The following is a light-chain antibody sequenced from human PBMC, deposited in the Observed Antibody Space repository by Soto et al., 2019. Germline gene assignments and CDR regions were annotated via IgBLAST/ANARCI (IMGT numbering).Light chain of an antibody. CDR1: SSDISIYNY. CDR3: SSYTNKNTWV. Sequence: QSALTQPASVSGSPGQSITISCTGTSSDISIYNYVSWYQQHPGKAPQLMIYEVTSRPSGVSNRFSGSTSGNTASLTISGLQDEDEAAYYCSSYTNKNTWVFGGGTQLTVL. V-gene: IGLV2-14*01. J-gene: IGLJ3*02. CDR2: EVT.